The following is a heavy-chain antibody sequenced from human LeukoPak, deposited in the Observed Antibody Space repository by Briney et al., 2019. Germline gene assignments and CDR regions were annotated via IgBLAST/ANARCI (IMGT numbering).Heavy chain of an antibody. Sequence: SETLSLTCTVSGGSVSSGSYYRSWIRQPPGKGLEWIGYIYYSGSTNYNPSLKSRVTISVDTSKNQFSLKLSSVTAADTAVYYCARVNYYDSSVGELLDYWGQGTLVTVSS. CDR2: IYYSGST. J-gene: IGHJ4*02. V-gene: IGHV4-61*01. CDR1: GGSVSSGSYY. D-gene: IGHD3-22*01. CDR3: ARVNYYDSSVGELLDY.